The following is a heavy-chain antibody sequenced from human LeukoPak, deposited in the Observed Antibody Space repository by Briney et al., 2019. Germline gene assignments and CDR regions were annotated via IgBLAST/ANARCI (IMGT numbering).Heavy chain of an antibody. J-gene: IGHJ4*02. V-gene: IGHV4-34*01. CDR2: INHSGST. CDR1: GGCFSGYY. Sequence: PLETLSLTCAVYGGCFSGYYWSWIRQPPGKGLEWIGEINHSGSTNYNPSLKSRVTISVDTSKNQFSLKLSSVTAADTAVYYCARDPRRYYDFWSGYWEFDYWGQGTLVTVFS. D-gene: IGHD3-3*01. CDR3: ARDPRRYYDFWSGYWEFDY.